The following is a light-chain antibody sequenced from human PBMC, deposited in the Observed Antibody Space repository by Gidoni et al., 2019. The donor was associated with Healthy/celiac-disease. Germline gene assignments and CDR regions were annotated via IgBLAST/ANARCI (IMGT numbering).Light chain of an antibody. CDR1: QSVSSSY. CDR3: QQYGSSLPT. V-gene: IGKV3-20*01. Sequence: IELTQSPGTLSLSPGERATLSCRASQSVSSSYLAWYQQKPGQAPRLLIYGASSRATGIPDRFSGSGSGTDFTLTISRLEPEDFAVYYCQQYGSSLPTFGQGTKVEIK. J-gene: IGKJ1*01. CDR2: GAS.